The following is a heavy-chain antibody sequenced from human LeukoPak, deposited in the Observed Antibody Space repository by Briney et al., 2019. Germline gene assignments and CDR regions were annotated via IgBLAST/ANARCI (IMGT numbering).Heavy chain of an antibody. Sequence: PGGSLRLSCAASGFTFGGYGMSWVRQAPGKGLEWVGFIRSKIYGGTPEYAASGKGRFTISRDDYKGIAHLQMNSLKTEDTAVYYCTRDQTPYYWGQGTLVTVS. CDR3: TRDQTPYY. CDR1: GFTFGGYG. V-gene: IGHV3-49*04. CDR2: IRSKIYGGTP. J-gene: IGHJ4*02.